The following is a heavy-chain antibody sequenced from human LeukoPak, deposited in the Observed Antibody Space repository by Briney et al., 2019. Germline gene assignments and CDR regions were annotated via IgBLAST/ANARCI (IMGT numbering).Heavy chain of an antibody. V-gene: IGHV3-21*01. Sequence: GGSLRLSCATSGFTLSGYSMNWVRQAPGKGLEWVSSISSSSSYIYYADSMKGRITISRDNAKNSLYLQMNSLRAEDTAVYYCARMVVAATDDYWGQGTLVTVSS. CDR1: GFTLSGYS. J-gene: IGHJ4*02. D-gene: IGHD2-15*01. CDR2: ISSSSSYI. CDR3: ARMVVAATDDY.